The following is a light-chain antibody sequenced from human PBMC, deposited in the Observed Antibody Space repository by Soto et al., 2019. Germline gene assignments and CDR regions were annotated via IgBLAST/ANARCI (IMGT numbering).Light chain of an antibody. J-gene: IGLJ2*01. CDR2: EVS. CDR3: SSYAGTCDLV. CDR1: STDVGGYNY. V-gene: IGLV2-8*01. Sequence: QSALTQPPSAAGSPGQSVTISCTGTSTDVGGYNYVSWYQQHPGKAPKLIIYEVSKRPSGVPDRFSGSKSGNTASLTVSGLQAEDEADYYCSSYAGTCDLVFGGGTKLTVL.